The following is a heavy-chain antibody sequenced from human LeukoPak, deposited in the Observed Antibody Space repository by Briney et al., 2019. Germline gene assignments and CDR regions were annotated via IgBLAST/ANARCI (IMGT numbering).Heavy chain of an antibody. CDR3: ARSGMDSYYGMDV. CDR1: GYSFTSYW. Sequence: GESLQISCQGSGYSFTSYWIGWVRQMPGKGLEWMGIIYPGDSDTRYSPSFQGQVTISADKSISTAYLQWSSLKASDTAMYYCARSGMDSYYGMDVWGQGTTVTVSS. V-gene: IGHV5-51*01. CDR2: IYPGDSDT. J-gene: IGHJ6*02. D-gene: IGHD1-26*01.